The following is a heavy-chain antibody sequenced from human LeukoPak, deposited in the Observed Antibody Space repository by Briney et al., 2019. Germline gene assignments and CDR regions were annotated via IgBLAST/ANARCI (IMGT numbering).Heavy chain of an antibody. CDR2: IYYSGST. CDR1: GGSISSSSYY. Sequence: PSETLSLTCTVSGGSISSSSYYWGWIRQPPGKGLEWIGYIYYSGSTNYNPSLKSRVTISVDTSKNQFSLKLSSVTAADTAVYYCARADCSGGSCYRSQGAFDIWGQGTMVTVSS. V-gene: IGHV4-61*05. J-gene: IGHJ3*02. D-gene: IGHD2-15*01. CDR3: ARADCSGGSCYRSQGAFDI.